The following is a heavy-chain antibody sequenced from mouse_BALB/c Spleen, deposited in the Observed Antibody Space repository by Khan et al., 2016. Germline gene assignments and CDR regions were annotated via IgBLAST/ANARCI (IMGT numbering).Heavy chain of an antibody. V-gene: IGHV3-2*02. CDR3: ARSDYGDKDAIDD. J-gene: IGHJ4*01. CDR1: GYSITSDYA. Sequence: EVKLEESGPGLVKPSQSLSLTCTVTGYSITSDYAWNWIRQFPGNRLEWMGYISYSGSTSYNPSLKSRISITRDTSTNQFFLQLNSVTSEDTATYYCARSDYGDKDAIDDWRQGTSVSVAS. CDR2: ISYSGST. D-gene: IGHD1-1*01.